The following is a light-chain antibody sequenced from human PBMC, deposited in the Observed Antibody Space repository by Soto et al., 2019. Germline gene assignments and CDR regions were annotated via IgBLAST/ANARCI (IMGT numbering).Light chain of an antibody. V-gene: IGKV3-20*01. CDR2: GAS. J-gene: IGKJ1*01. CDR1: QSVSSSY. CDR3: QQYGSSTWT. Sequence: EIVLTQSPGTLSLSPGERATLSCRASQSVSSSYLAWYQQKPGQAPRLLIYGASSRATGIPDRFSGSGYGTDFTITISRLEPEDFAVYYCQQYGSSTWTFGQGTKVDIK.